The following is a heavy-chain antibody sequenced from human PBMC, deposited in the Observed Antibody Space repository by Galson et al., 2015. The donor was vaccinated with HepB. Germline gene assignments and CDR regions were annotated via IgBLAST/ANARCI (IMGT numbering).Heavy chain of an antibody. CDR3: ARDPGNYYDSSGYRHTYYYYGMDV. CDR1: GFTFSSYG. J-gene: IGHJ6*02. D-gene: IGHD3-22*01. V-gene: IGHV3-33*08. CDR2: IWYDGSNK. Sequence: SLRLSCAASGFTFSSYGMHWVRQAPGKGLEWVAVIWYDGSNKYYADSVKGRFTISRDNSKNTLYLQMNSLRAEDTAVYYCARDPGNYYDSSGYRHTYYYYGMDVWGQGTTVTVSS.